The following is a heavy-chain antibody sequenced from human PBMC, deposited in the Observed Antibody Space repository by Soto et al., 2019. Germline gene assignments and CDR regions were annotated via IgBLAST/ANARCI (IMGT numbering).Heavy chain of an antibody. CDR3: ARDRVGYAQNPCYYYGMDV. D-gene: IGHD5-12*01. J-gene: IGHJ6*02. CDR2: ISAYNGNT. CDR1: GYTFTSYG. Sequence: GASVKVSCKASGYTFTSYGISWVRQAPGQGLEWMGWISAYNGNTNYAQKLQGRVTMTTDTSTSTAYMELRSLRSDDTAVYYCARDRVGYAQNPCYYYGMDVWGQGTTVTVSS. V-gene: IGHV1-18*01.